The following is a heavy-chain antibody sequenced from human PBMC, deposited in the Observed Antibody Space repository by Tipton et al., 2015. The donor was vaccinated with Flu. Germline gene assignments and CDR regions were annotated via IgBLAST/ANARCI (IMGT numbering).Heavy chain of an antibody. CDR1: GFDFSDYW. V-gene: IGHV3-7*01. J-gene: IGHJ4*02. Sequence: SLRLSCVASGFDFSDYWMTWVRQAPGKGLEWVANIKEDGRETYYADSVKGRFTISRDNAKRSLFLQMNSLRVEDTALYYCAIFKNPGHWGQGTLVTVSS. CDR3: AIFKNPGH. CDR2: IKEDGRET. D-gene: IGHD2/OR15-2a*01.